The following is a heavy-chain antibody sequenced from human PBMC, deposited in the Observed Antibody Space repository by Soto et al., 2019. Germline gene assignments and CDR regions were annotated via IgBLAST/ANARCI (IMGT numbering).Heavy chain of an antibody. D-gene: IGHD6-6*01. Sequence: VESGAEVKKPGASVKVSCKASGYTFTGHYMYWVRQAPGQGLEWMGWINPDNGGTSYTQKFQGRVTMTTDTSINTAYMELSRLRSDDTAVYYCAREVGKVGYSSSSCDYWGQGSLVTVST. CDR2: INPDNGGT. V-gene: IGHV1-2*02. J-gene: IGHJ4*02. CDR1: GYTFTGHY. CDR3: AREVGKVGYSSSSCDY.